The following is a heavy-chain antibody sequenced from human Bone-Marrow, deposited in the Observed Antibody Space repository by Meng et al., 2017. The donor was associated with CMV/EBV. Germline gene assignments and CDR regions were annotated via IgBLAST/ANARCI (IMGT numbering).Heavy chain of an antibody. J-gene: IGHJ6*02. CDR3: ARGDDITIFGVVIIGYYYYGMDV. D-gene: IGHD3-3*01. CDR2: INPNSGGT. Sequence: ASVKVSCKASGYTFTGYYMHWVRQAPGQGLEWMGWINPNSGGTNYAQKFQGRVTMTRDTSISTAYMVLSRLRSDDTAVYYCARGDDITIFGVVIIGYYYYGMDVWGQGTTVTVSS. V-gene: IGHV1-2*02. CDR1: GYTFTGYY.